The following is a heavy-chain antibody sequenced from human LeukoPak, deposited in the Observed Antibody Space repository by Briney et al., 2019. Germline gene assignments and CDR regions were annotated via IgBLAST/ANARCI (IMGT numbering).Heavy chain of an antibody. CDR1: GGSISSGSYY. Sequence: SQTLSLTCTVSGGSISSGSYYWSWIRQPAGKGLEGIGRIYTSGSTNYNPSLKSRVTLSVEPSKKQVSLKLSSVPAEDTAVYYCARGAQYYYGSGSYYNASRWGLLWGQGTLVTVSS. D-gene: IGHD3-10*01. CDR2: IYTSGST. J-gene: IGHJ4*02. CDR3: ARGAQYYYGSGSYYNASRWGLL. V-gene: IGHV4-61*02.